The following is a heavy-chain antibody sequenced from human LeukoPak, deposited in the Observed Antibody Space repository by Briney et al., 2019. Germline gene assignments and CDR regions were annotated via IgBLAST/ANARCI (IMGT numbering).Heavy chain of an antibody. D-gene: IGHD3-3*01. CDR2: INHSGST. V-gene: IGHV4-34*01. CDR1: GGSFXGYY. J-gene: IGHJ6*03. Sequence: XAXXGGSFXGYYWSWIRQPPGKGLEWIGEINHSGSTNYNPSLKSRVTMSVDTSKNQFSLKLSSVTAADTAVYYCARXAPYXDFWSXYSPIYYYYMDVWGKGTTVTVSS. CDR3: ARXAPYXDFWSXYSPIYYYYMDV.